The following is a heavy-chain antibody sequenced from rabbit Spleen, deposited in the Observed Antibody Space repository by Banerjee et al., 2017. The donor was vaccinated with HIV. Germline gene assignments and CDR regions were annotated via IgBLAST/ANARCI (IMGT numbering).Heavy chain of an antibody. CDR2: IDAGFSGVI. Sequence: QALVEESGDLLVHPGGFLILSSNSSVYVISNYSINWVRQAPGKGLEWIGCIDAGFSGVIHAAWGERGRFTTTETASTTVFLQMTSLTVADTATYFCARDGAGRGDFDLWGPGTLVTVS. CDR3: ARDGAGRGDFDL. CDR1: VYVISNYS. V-gene: IGHV1S45*01. D-gene: IGHD4-2*01. J-gene: IGHJ4*01.